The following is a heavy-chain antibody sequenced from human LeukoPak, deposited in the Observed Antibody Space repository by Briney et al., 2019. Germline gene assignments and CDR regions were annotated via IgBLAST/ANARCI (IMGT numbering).Heavy chain of an antibody. Sequence: ASVKVSCKASGYTFTGYYIHWVRQAPGQGLEWMGIINPSGGTTNYAQKFRGRVTMTRDMSTSTVYMELSSLRSEDTAVYYCARDAHQYSSGWYVSAFDIWGQGTMVTVSS. CDR3: ARDAHQYSSGWYVSAFDI. CDR1: GYTFTGYY. D-gene: IGHD6-19*01. CDR2: INPSGGTT. V-gene: IGHV1-46*01. J-gene: IGHJ3*02.